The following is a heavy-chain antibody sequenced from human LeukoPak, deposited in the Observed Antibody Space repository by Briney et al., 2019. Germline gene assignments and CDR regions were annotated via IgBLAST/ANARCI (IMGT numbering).Heavy chain of an antibody. CDR1: GYIFTTYG. CDR3: VTVGGTTYFDH. J-gene: IGHJ4*02. V-gene: IGHV1-18*01. CDR2: ISAYSGKT. Sequence: ASVTVSFTASGYIFTTYGISWVRQAPGQGLEWMGWISAYSGKTNYTQKLQGRVTITTDTSTSTAYMELRSLRSDDTAVYYCVTVGGTTYFDHWGQGTLVTVSS. D-gene: IGHD1-7*01.